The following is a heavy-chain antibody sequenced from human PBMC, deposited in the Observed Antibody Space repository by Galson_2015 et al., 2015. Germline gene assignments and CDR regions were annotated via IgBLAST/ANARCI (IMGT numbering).Heavy chain of an antibody. V-gene: IGHV3-33*08. CDR1: GFTFSSYG. Sequence: SLRLSCAASGFTFSSYGMHWVRQAPGKGLEWVAVIWYDGSNKYYADSVKGRFTISRDNSKNTLYLQMNSLRAEDTAVYYCARVYASGYFDYWGQRTLVTVSS. CDR2: IWYDGSNK. CDR3: ARVYASGYFDY. J-gene: IGHJ4*02. D-gene: IGHD3-10*01.